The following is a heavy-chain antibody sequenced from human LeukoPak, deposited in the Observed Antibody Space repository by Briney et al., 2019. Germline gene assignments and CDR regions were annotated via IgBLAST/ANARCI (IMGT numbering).Heavy chain of an antibody. CDR1: GGSFSGYY. Sequence: SETLSLTCAVYGGSFSGYYWSWIRQPPGKGLEWIGEINHSGSTNYNPSLKSRVTISVDTSKNQFSLKLSSVTAADTAVYYCARFHRYCSSTSCYRFPHFYYYYMDVWAKGPRSPSP. CDR2: INHSGST. D-gene: IGHD2-2*02. CDR3: ARFHRYCSSTSCYRFPHFYYYYMDV. V-gene: IGHV4-34*01. J-gene: IGHJ6*03.